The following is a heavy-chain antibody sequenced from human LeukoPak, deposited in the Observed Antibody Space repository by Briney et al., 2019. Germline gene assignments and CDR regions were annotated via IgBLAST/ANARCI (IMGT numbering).Heavy chain of an antibody. CDR1: GFTFSSYW. D-gene: IGHD2-2*01. J-gene: IGHJ4*02. CDR2: VNSDGSTT. Sequence: GGSLRLSCAASGFTFSSYWMHWVRQAPGKGLVWVSRVNSDGSTTNYADSVKGRFTISRDNAKNTVYLQMNSLRAEDTAVYYCAKKYCSSTSCYDYWGQGTLVTVSS. V-gene: IGHV3-74*01. CDR3: AKKYCSSTSCYDY.